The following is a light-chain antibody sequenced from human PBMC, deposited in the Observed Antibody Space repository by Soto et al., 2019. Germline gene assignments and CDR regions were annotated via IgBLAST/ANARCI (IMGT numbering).Light chain of an antibody. CDR3: QQYNHWPLT. Sequence: EIVLTQSPGTLSLSPGERATLSCRASQSVSSSYLAWYQQKPGQAPRLLIYGASTRATGVPGRFSGSGSGTEFTLTISSLQSEDFAVYYCQQYNHWPLTFGGGTKVDIK. V-gene: IGKV3-15*01. J-gene: IGKJ4*01. CDR1: QSVSSSY. CDR2: GAS.